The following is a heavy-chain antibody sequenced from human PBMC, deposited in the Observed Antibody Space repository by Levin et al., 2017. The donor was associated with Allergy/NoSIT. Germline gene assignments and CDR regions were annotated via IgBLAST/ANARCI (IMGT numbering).Heavy chain of an antibody. CDR1: GFTFSSNW. CDR2: INSDGSNT. V-gene: IGHV3-74*01. Sequence: TGGSLRLSCAASGFTFSSNWMHWVRQAPGEGLVWVSEINSDGSNTNYADSVKGRFTISRDNARNTLYLQKNSVRAEDTAVYYCARGGCSSTSCLDYWCQGTLVTVSS. J-gene: IGHJ4*02. CDR3: ARGGCSSTSCLDY. D-gene: IGHD2-2*01.